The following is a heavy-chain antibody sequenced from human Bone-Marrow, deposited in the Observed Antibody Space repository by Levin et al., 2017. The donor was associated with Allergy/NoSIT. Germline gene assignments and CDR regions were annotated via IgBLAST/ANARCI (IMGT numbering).Heavy chain of an antibody. CDR3: ASTETILYSSSRTPNDY. D-gene: IGHD6-13*01. V-gene: IGHV4-34*01. J-gene: IGHJ4*02. Sequence: PSETLSLTCAVYGGSFSGYYWSWIRQPPGKGLEWIGEINHSGSTNYNPSLKSRVTISVDTSKNQFSLKLSSVTAADTAVYYCASTETILYSSSRTPNDYWGQGTLVTVSS. CDR2: INHSGST. CDR1: GGSFSGYY.